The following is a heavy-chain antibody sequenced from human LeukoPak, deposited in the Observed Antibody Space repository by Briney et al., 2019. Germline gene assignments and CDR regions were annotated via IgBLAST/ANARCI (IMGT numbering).Heavy chain of an antibody. CDR1: GFSLTTYGVG. D-gene: IGHD2-15*01. V-gene: IGHV2-5*02. Sequence: SGPTPVNPTQTLTLTCTFSGFSLTTYGVGVGWIRQPPGKALEGLALIYWEDEKRYSPSLRTRLTITKDTSKSQVVLTLTNMDPVDTATYHCAHLNFYNDGGYSRAFDYWGQGTLVTVSS. J-gene: IGHJ4*02. CDR3: AHLNFYNDGGYSRAFDY. CDR2: IYWEDEK.